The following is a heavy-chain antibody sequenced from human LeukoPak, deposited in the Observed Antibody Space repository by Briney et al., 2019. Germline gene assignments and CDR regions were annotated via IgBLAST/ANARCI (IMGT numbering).Heavy chain of an antibody. D-gene: IGHD2-2*01. J-gene: IGHJ4*02. Sequence: ASVKVSCKASGYTFTSYDINWVRQATGQGLEWMGWMNPNSGNTGYAQKFQGRVTMTRNTSISTAYMELSSLRSADTAVYYCARFNSGCTTSSCYVHYWGQGILVTVSS. CDR1: GYTFTSYD. CDR2: MNPNSGNT. CDR3: ARFNSGCTTSSCYVHY. V-gene: IGHV1-8*01.